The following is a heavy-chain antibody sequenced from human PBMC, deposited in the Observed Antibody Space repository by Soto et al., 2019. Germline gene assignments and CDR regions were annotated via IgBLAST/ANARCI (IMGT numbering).Heavy chain of an antibody. Sequence: PGGSLRLSCAASGFSFSSYAMSWIRRAPGKGLEWVSTISASGGDTYYADSVKGRFTISRDNSKNTVYVQMNSLRAEDTAIYYCAKTGGITIFGVVTPASWGQGTLVTVSS. CDR2: ISASGGDT. CDR1: GFSFSSYA. V-gene: IGHV3-23*01. D-gene: IGHD3-3*01. J-gene: IGHJ5*02. CDR3: AKTGGITIFGVVTPAS.